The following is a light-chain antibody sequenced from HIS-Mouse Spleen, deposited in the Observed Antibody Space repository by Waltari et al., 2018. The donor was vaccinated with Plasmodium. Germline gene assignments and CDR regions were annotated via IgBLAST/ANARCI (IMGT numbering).Light chain of an antibody. CDR3: CSYAGSYTLV. Sequence: QSALTQPRSVSGSPGQSVTISCTGPSSDVGGYNYAPWYQQPPGKAPNLMIYDVSKRPSGVPDRFSGSKSGNTASLTISGLQAEDEADYYCCSYAGSYTLVFGGGTKLTVL. CDR1: SSDVGGYNY. V-gene: IGLV2-11*01. CDR2: DVS. J-gene: IGLJ2*01.